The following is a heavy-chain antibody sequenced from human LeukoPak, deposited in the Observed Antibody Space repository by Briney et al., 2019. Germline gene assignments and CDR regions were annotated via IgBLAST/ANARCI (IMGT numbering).Heavy chain of an antibody. CDR1: GFTFSSYA. D-gene: IGHD3-22*01. CDR2: ISGSGGST. Sequence: GGSLRLSCAASGFTFSSYAMSWVRQAPGKGLEWVSAISGSGGSTYYADSVKGRFTISRDNSKNTLYPQMNSLRAEDTAVYYCAKVPRMTTNYYDSSGQKQYYFDYWGQGTLVTVSS. J-gene: IGHJ4*02. V-gene: IGHV3-23*01. CDR3: AKVPRMTTNYYDSSGQKQYYFDY.